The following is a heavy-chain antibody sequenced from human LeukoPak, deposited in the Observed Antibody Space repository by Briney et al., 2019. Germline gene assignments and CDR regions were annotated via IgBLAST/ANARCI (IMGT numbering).Heavy chain of an antibody. J-gene: IGHJ2*01. CDR1: GFTFSSCS. D-gene: IGHD5-18*01. CDR2: ISSSTTI. CDR3: ARVEGDTPRDWYFDL. Sequence: GGSLRLSCVASGFTFSSCSMNWVRQAPGKGPEWVSYISSSTTIYYADSVKGRFTISRDNVQNSLYLQMNSLRAEDTAVYYCARVEGDTPRDWYFDLWGRGTLVTVSS. V-gene: IGHV3-48*01.